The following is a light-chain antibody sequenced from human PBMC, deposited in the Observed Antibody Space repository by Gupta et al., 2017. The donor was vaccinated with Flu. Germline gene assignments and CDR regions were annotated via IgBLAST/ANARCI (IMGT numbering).Light chain of an antibody. CDR1: QSGWYSPNSKNY. J-gene: IGKJ1*01. Sequence: ATINCKSSQSGWYSPNSKNYLAWYQQKPGQPPKLLIYWASTRESGVPDRFSGSGSGTDFTLTISSLQAEDVAVYYCQQYYSAPQTFGQGTKVEIK. CDR2: WAS. V-gene: IGKV4-1*01. CDR3: QQYYSAPQT.